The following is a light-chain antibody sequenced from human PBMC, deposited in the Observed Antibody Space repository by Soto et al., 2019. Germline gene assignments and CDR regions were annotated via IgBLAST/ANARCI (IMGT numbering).Light chain of an antibody. CDR2: DAS. CDR1: QDISNY. Sequence: DIHVTQSQSSLSASVGDRVTITCQASQDISNYLNWYQQKPGKAPKLLIYDASNLETGVPSRFSGSRSGTDFTFTISSLQPEDIATYYWQQYDNLPSFGGGTKVDIK. CDR3: QQYDNLPS. V-gene: IGKV1-33*01. J-gene: IGKJ4*01.